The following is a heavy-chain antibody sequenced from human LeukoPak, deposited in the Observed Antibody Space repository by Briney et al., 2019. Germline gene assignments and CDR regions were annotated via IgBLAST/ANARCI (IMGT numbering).Heavy chain of an antibody. J-gene: IGHJ6*03. CDR3: ARGGGAAADYSYYYMDV. Sequence: GASVKVSCKASGYTFTSYGITWVRQAPGQGLEWMGWISAYNGKTNYAQKLQGRVTMTTDTSTTTAYTELRSLRSDDTAVYYCARGGGAAADYSYYYMDVWGKGTTVTVSS. CDR2: ISAYNGKT. D-gene: IGHD6-13*01. V-gene: IGHV1-18*01. CDR1: GYTFTSYG.